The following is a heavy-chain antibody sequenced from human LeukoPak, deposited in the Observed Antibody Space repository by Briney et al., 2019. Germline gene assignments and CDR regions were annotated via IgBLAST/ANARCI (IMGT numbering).Heavy chain of an antibody. J-gene: IGHJ4*02. CDR1: GFTFSTYV. D-gene: IGHD1-26*01. V-gene: IGHV3-64D*06. Sequence: GGSPRLSCSVSGFTFSTYVMHWVRQAPGKGLEYVSAISSNGDNTYYADSVKGRFTISRDNSKNTLYLQMSSLRADDTAVYYCVSGTGYWGQGTLVTVSS. CDR2: ISSNGDNT. CDR3: VSGTGY.